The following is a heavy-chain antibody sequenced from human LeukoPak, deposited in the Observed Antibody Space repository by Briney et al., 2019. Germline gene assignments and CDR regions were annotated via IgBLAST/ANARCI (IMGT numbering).Heavy chain of an antibody. CDR3: AREDERSFDRVAFEY. Sequence: GGSLRLSCAASGFTFSSFTMHWVRQAPGKGLEWVSSISGSSSYIYYADSLEGRITISRDNTKRSLSLQIDNLRVEDTAVYYCAREDERSFDRVAFEYWGQGTLVTVSS. V-gene: IGHV3-21*01. CDR1: GFTFSSFT. CDR2: ISGSSSYI. J-gene: IGHJ4*02. D-gene: IGHD3-9*01.